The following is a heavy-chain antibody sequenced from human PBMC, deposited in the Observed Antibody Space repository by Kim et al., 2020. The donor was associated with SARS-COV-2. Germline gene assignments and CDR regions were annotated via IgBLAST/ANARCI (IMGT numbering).Heavy chain of an antibody. D-gene: IGHD3-10*01. V-gene: IGHV3-23*01. J-gene: IGHJ4*02. CDR1: GFSFSTYA. CDR2: ISDSGGSA. Sequence: GGSLRLSCAASGFSFSTYAMSWVRQAPGKGLEWVSIISDSGGSAYYADSVKGRFTISRDTSKNTLYLQMNSLRADDTALYYCVKDQAGYSGTFFDYWGQGTLVTVSS. CDR3: VKDQAGYSGTFFDY.